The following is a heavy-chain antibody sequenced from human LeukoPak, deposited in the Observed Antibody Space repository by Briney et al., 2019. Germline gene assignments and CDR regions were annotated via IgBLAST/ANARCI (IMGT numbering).Heavy chain of an antibody. D-gene: IGHD2-15*01. Sequence: GGSLRLSCAASGFTFSSYGMHWVRQAPGKGLEWVAVISYDGDNKYYTDSVNGRFTISRDNSKNTLYLQMDSLRPEDTAVYSCARPRDGLLHQAFDYWGQGTLVTVSS. CDR2: ISYDGDNK. CDR3: ARPRDGLLHQAFDY. CDR1: GFTFSSYG. V-gene: IGHV3-30*03. J-gene: IGHJ4*02.